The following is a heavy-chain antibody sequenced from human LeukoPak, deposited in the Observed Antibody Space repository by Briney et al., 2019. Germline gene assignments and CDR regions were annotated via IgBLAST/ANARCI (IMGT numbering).Heavy chain of an antibody. CDR2: FYYSGST. D-gene: IGHD5-18*01. J-gene: IGHJ2*01. CDR3: ARAPGIQLSYLDL. Sequence: PSETLSLTCTVSGDSLSSYYLNWIRQPPGKGLEWIGYFYYSGSTNYNPSLKSRVTISVDTPTNPSSLKLGSVTAADTAVYYCARAPGIQLSYLDLWGRGTLVTVSS. V-gene: IGHV4-59*01. CDR1: GDSLSSYY.